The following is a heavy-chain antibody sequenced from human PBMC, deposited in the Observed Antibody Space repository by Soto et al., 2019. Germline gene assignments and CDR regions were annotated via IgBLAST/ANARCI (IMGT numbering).Heavy chain of an antibody. CDR1: GFTFSSYA. D-gene: IGHD3-10*01. V-gene: IGHV3-30-3*01. J-gene: IGHJ4*02. CDR3: AMPRMVRGVLQYHFDY. Sequence: QVQLVESGGGVVQPGRSLRLSCAASGFTFSSYAMHWVRQAPGKGLEWVAIISYDTNNKYYADSVKGRFTISRDNSKNXLYLQMHSLRAEDTAVYCRAMPRMVRGVLQYHFDYRGQGTLVTVSS. CDR2: ISYDTNNK.